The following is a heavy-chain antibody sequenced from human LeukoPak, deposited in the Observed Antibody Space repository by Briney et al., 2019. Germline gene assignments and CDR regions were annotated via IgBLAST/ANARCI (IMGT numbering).Heavy chain of an antibody. CDR1: GFTFSDYH. V-gene: IGHV3-48*04. Sequence: GGSLRLSCVASGFTFSDYHMNWVRQAPGKGPEWVSYISSSSSTIYYADSVKGRFTISRDNAKNSLYLQMNSLRAEDTAVYYCASTYSSSWYHLFDYWGQGTLVTVSS. CDR2: ISSSSSTI. J-gene: IGHJ4*02. D-gene: IGHD6-13*01. CDR3: ASTYSSSWYHLFDY.